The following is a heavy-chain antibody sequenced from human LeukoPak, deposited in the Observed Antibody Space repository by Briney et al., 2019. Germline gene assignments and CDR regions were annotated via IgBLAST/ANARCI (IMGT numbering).Heavy chain of an antibody. Sequence: SETLFLTCTVSGGSISNSSYYWGWIRQPPGKGLEWIGSIYYSGSTYYNPSLKSRVTISVDTSKNQFSLKLSSVTAADTAVYYCARLLGTHINYFDPWGQGTLVTVS. CDR3: ARLLGTHINYFDP. CDR2: IYYSGST. CDR1: GGSISNSSYY. J-gene: IGHJ5*02. D-gene: IGHD2-21*01. V-gene: IGHV4-39*01.